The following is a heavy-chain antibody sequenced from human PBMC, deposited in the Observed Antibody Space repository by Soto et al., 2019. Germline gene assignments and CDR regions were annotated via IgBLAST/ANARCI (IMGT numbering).Heavy chain of an antibody. CDR2: IYYSGST. CDR3: AGPLGGTNGVSVFNWFDP. J-gene: IGHJ5*02. D-gene: IGHD2-8*01. Sequence: SETLSLTCTVSGGSISSSSYYWGWIRQPPGKGLEWIGSIYYSGSTYYNPSLKSRVTISVDTSKNQFSLKLSSVPAADTAVYYCAGPLGGTNGVSVFNWFDPWGQGTLVTVSS. CDR1: GGSISSSSYY. V-gene: IGHV4-39*01.